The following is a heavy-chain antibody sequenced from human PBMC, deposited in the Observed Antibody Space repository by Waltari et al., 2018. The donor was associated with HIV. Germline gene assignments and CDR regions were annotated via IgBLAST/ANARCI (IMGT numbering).Heavy chain of an antibody. D-gene: IGHD2-21*02. J-gene: IGHJ4*02. CDR1: GFTFRSNG. Sequence: QVQLVESGGGVVQPGRSLRLSCIVSGFTFRSNGMHWVRQAPGKGLEWVSFTSDDGINKYDATSVKGRFTISRDNSRNMVFLQMNSLRADDTAVYYCAKDATAKYFFDYWGQGTLVTVSS. CDR2: TSDDGINK. CDR3: AKDATAKYFFDY. V-gene: IGHV3-30*18.